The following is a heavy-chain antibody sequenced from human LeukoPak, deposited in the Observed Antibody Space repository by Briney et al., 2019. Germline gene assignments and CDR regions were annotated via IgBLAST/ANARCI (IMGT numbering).Heavy chain of an antibody. CDR3: ARGRTYYYDSSGMPRFDP. Sequence: SETLSLTCAVYGGSFSGYYWSWIRQPPGKGLEWIGYIYYSGSTNYNPSLKSRVTISVDTSKNQFSLKLSSVTAADTAVYYCARGRTYYYDSSGMPRFDPWGQGTLVTVSS. CDR1: GGSFSGYY. V-gene: IGHV4-59*01. D-gene: IGHD3-22*01. J-gene: IGHJ5*02. CDR2: IYYSGST.